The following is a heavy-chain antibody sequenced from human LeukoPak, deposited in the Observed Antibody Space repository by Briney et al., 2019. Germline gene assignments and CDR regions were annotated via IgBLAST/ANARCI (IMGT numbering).Heavy chain of an antibody. CDR1: GFTFSSYG. D-gene: IGHD3-22*01. CDR3: AKLSSGYYSDY. J-gene: IGHJ4*02. V-gene: IGHV3-30*18. CDR2: ISYDGSNK. Sequence: GGSLRLSCAASGFTFSSYGMHWVRQAPGKGLEWVAVISYDGSNKYYADSVKGRFTISRDNSKNPLYLQMNSLRAEDTAVYYCAKLSSGYYSDYWGQGTLVTVSS.